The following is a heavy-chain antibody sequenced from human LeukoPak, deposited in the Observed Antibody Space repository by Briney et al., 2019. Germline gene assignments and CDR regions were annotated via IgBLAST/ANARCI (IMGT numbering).Heavy chain of an antibody. J-gene: IGHJ3*02. CDR2: IKQDGSEK. V-gene: IGHV3-7*04. CDR3: ARVGFYYDSSGYYYPYDAFDI. CDR1: GFTFSSYW. D-gene: IGHD3-22*01. Sequence: GGSLRLSCAASGFTFSSYWMSWVRQAPGKGLEWVANIKQDGSEKYYVDSVKGRFTITRDNAKNSLNLQMNSLRAEDTAVYYCARVGFYYDSSGYYYPYDAFDIWGQGTMVTVSS.